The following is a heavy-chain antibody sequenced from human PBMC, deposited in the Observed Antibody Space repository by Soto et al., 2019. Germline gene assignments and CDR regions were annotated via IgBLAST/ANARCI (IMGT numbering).Heavy chain of an antibody. CDR1: GGSIRSYY. D-gene: IGHD1-26*01. J-gene: IGHJ6*02. CDR3: AREGASGFGMDV. V-gene: IGHV4-4*07. CDR2: IYTSGST. Sequence: QVQLQESGPGLVKPSETLSLTCNVSGGSIRSYYWSWVRQPAGKPLEWIGRIYTSGSTNYNPSLMSRVIISVDTSKNQFSLEVTSVTAADTAVYYCAREGASGFGMDVWGLGTTVTVSS.